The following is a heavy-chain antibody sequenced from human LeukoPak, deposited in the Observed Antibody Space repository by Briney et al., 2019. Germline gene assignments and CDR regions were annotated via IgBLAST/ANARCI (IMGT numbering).Heavy chain of an antibody. CDR2: VSGGGGST. D-gene: IGHD3-22*01. CDR1: GFTFNNYA. V-gene: IGHV3-23*01. J-gene: IGHJ4*02. CDR3: AKGSDSSGYYLTNMDYFDY. Sequence: GGSLRLSCAASGFTFNNYAMSWVRQAPGKGLEWVSTVSGGGGSTYHADSVKGRFTISRDNSKNTLYLQMNSLRAEDTAVYYCAKGSDSSGYYLTNMDYFDYWGQGTLVTVSS.